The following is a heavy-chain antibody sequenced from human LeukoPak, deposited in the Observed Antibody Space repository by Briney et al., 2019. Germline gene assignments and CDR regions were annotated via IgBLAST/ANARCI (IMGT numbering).Heavy chain of an antibody. J-gene: IGHJ5*02. CDR2: IYPGDSDT. D-gene: IGHD2-2*01. CDR3: ARHSLNVPLDP. V-gene: IGHV5-51*01. Sequence: GESLQISCKGSGYSFTSYWIGWVRQIRGKGLEWMGIIYPGDSDTRYSPSFQGQVTISADKSISTAYLQWSSLQASDTAMYYCARHSLNVPLDPWGQGTLVTVSS. CDR1: GYSFTSYW.